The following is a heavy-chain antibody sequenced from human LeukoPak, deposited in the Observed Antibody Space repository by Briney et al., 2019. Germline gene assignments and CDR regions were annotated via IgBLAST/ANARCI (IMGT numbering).Heavy chain of an antibody. D-gene: IGHD2-21*02. V-gene: IGHV3-43*02. J-gene: IGHJ6*02. CDR3: AKDLGDCYPFLCYFYGMDV. CDR1: GFTFDDYA. Sequence: PGGSLRLSCAASGFTFDDYAMHWVRQAPGRGLEWVSLISGHGTSTYYADSVKGRFTISRDNRKNSLYLQMNSLRTEDTALYYCAKDLGDCYPFLCYFYGMDVWGQGTTVTVSS. CDR2: ISGHGTST.